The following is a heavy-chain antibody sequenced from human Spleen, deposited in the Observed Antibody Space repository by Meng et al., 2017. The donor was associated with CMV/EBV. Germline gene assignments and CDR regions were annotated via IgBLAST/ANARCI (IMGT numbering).Heavy chain of an antibody. CDR1: GFTFSSYA. J-gene: IGHJ4*02. CDR3: ARQDRKNFDY. Sequence: GGSLRLSCAASGFTFSSYAMSWVRQAPGKGLEWVSTISGSGASTYYADSVRGRFTISRDNSKSTLYLQMNSLRDEDTAIYYCARQDRKNFDYWGQGTLVTVSS. CDR2: ISGSGAST. V-gene: IGHV3-23*01.